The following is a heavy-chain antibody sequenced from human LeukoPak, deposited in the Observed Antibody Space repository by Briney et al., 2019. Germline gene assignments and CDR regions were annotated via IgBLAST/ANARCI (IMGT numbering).Heavy chain of an antibody. J-gene: IGHJ6*02. CDR3: AKDEWVAAAGTALTWYYYGMDV. Sequence: GGSLRLSCAAFGFTFSSYGMHWVRQAPGKGLEWVAFIRYDGSNKYYADSVKGRFTIPRDNSKNTLYLQMNSLRAEDTAVYYCAKDEWVAAAGTALTWYYYGMDVWGQGTTVTVSS. V-gene: IGHV3-30*02. D-gene: IGHD6-13*01. CDR2: IRYDGSNK. CDR1: GFTFSSYG.